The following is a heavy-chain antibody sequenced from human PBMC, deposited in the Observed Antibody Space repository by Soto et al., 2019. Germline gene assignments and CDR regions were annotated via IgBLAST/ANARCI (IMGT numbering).Heavy chain of an antibody. J-gene: IGHJ4*02. CDR1: GGSISSGGYY. V-gene: IGHV4-31*03. CDR3: ARVVAATHNDY. D-gene: IGHD2-15*01. Sequence: QVQLQESGPGLVKPSQTLSLICTVSGGSISSGGYYWSWIRQHPGKGLEWIGYIYYSGSTYYNPALKGXXTXSXXTSKNQFSLKLSSVTAADTAVYYCARVVAATHNDYWGQGPLVTVSS. CDR2: IYYSGST.